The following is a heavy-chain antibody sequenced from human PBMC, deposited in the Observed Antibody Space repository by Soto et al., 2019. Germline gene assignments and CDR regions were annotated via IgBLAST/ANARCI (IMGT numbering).Heavy chain of an antibody. Sequence: QVQLVQSGAEVREPGASVKVSCKASGYTFTTYDINWVRQATGQGLEWMGWMKPSSGDTGYGQKFQGRVALTRDTSTSTAYMGLSGLKSEDTAGYYCVALARWGQGTRVTVSS. V-gene: IGHV1-8*01. J-gene: IGHJ4*02. CDR2: MKPSSGDT. D-gene: IGHD6-6*01. CDR1: GYTFTTYD. CDR3: VALAR.